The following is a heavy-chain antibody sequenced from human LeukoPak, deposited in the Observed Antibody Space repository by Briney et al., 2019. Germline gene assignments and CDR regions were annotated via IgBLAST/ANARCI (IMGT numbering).Heavy chain of an antibody. CDR1: GGTFSSYA. J-gene: IGHJ3*02. Sequence: SVKVSCKASGGTFSSYAISWVRQAPGQGLEWMGGIIPIFGTANYAQKFQGRVTITADESTSTAYMELSSLGSEDTAVYYCASPPLTGDAFDIWGQGTMVTVSS. D-gene: IGHD7-27*01. CDR2: IIPIFGTA. CDR3: ASPPLTGDAFDI. V-gene: IGHV1-69*13.